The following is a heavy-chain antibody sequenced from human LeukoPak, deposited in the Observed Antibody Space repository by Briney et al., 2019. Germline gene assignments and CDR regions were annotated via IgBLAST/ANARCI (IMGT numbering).Heavy chain of an antibody. CDR1: GYSISSGYY. J-gene: IGHJ6*03. D-gene: IGHD6-19*01. Sequence: PSETLSLTCTVSGYSISSGYYWGWIRQPPGKGLEWIGSIYHSGSTNYNPSLKSRVTISVDKSKNQFSLKLSSVTAADPAVYYCARAGRGSGWYGFYYYYMDVWGKGTTVTVSS. CDR2: IYHSGST. CDR3: ARAGRGSGWYGFYYYYMDV. V-gene: IGHV4-38-2*02.